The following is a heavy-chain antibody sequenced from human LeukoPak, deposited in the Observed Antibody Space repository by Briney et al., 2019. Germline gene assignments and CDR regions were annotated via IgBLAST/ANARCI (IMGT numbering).Heavy chain of an antibody. CDR2: IKSKTDGGTT. Sequence: GGSLRLSCAASGFTFSNAWMSWVRQAPGKGLEWVGRIKSKTDGGTTDYAAPVKGRFTISRDDSKNTLYLQMNSLKTEDTAVYYCTTDISLEWKLLGYYFDYWGQGTLVTVSS. CDR3: TTDISLEWKLLGYYFDY. D-gene: IGHD1-26*01. V-gene: IGHV3-15*01. J-gene: IGHJ4*02. CDR1: GFTFSNAW.